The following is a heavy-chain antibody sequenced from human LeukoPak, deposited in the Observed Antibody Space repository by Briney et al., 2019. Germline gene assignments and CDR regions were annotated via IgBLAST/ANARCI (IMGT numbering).Heavy chain of an antibody. CDR1: GFTFSSYE. D-gene: IGHD2-2*01. Sequence: GGSLRLSCAASGFTFSSYEMNWVRQAPGKGLEWVSSISSSSSYIYYADSVKGRFTISRDNAKNSLYLQMNSLRAEDTAVYYCAVGYCSSTSCSLGRDYYYYMDVWGKGTTVTVSS. CDR3: AVGYCSSTSCSLGRDYYYYMDV. J-gene: IGHJ6*03. CDR2: ISSSSSYI. V-gene: IGHV3-21*01.